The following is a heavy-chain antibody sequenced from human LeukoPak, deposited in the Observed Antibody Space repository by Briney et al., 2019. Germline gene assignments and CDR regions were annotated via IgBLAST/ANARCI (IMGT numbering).Heavy chain of an antibody. D-gene: IGHD6-13*01. V-gene: IGHV1-8*01. CDR3: AGQQLVLDYYYGMDV. CDR2: MNPNSGNT. J-gene: IGHJ6*02. CDR1: GYTFTSYD. Sequence: ASVKVSCKATGYTFTSYDISWVRQATGQGLEWMGWMNPNSGNTGYAQKFQGRVTMTRNTSISTAYMELSSLRSEDTAVYYCAGQQLVLDYYYGMDVWGQGTTVTVSS.